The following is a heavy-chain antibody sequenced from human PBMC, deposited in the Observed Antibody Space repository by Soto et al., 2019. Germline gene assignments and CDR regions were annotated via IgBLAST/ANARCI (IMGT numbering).Heavy chain of an antibody. V-gene: IGHV1-69*08. CDR1: GGTFSSYT. J-gene: IGHJ5*02. D-gene: IGHD2-2*01. CDR3: ARDQRPGRVVGGWFDP. CDR2: IIPILGIA. Sequence: QVQLVQSGAEVKKPGSSVKVSCKASGGTFSSYTISWVRQAPGQGLEWMGRIIPILGIANYAQKFQGRVTITADKSTRTGYMELGSLRSEDTCVYYCARDQRPGRVVGGWFDPWGQGTLVTVSS.